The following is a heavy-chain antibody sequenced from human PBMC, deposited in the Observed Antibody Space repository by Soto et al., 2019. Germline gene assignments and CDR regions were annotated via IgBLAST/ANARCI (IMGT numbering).Heavy chain of an antibody. J-gene: IGHJ6*02. D-gene: IGHD3-10*01. CDR1: GGSISSGGYY. Sequence: LSLTCTVSGGSISSGGYYWSWIHKHPGKGLEWIGYIYYSGSTYYNPSLKSRVTISVDTSKNQFSLKLSSVTAADTAVYYCARYGSGSYYKAPDYYGMDVWGQGTTVTVSS. CDR2: IYYSGST. CDR3: ARYGSGSYYKAPDYYGMDV. V-gene: IGHV4-31*03.